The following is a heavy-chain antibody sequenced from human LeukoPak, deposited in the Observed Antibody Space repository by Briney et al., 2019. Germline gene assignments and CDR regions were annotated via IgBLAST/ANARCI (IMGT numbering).Heavy chain of an antibody. Sequence: GGFLRLSCAASGFSFRRYWMSWVRQAPGKGLEWVANIKQDGSEKYYVDSVKGRFTISRDNAKNSLSLQMNSLRVEDTAVYYCARDEGWLQLNYWGQGTLVTVSS. CDR1: GFSFRRYW. J-gene: IGHJ4*02. CDR3: ARDEGWLQLNY. CDR2: IKQDGSEK. V-gene: IGHV3-7*01. D-gene: IGHD5-24*01.